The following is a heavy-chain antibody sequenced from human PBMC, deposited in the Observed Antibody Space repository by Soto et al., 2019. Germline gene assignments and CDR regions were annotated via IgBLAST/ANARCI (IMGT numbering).Heavy chain of an antibody. Sequence: QVQLVESGGGVVQPGRSLRLSCAASGFTFSSYGMHWVRQAPGKGLEWVAVISYDGSNKYYADSVKGRFTISRDNSKHTLYLQMNSLRAEDTAVYYCAEEQAPESSGRFHFDYWGQGTLVTVSS. CDR1: GFTFSSYG. CDR3: AEEQAPESSGRFHFDY. V-gene: IGHV3-30*18. CDR2: ISYDGSNK. D-gene: IGHD6-19*01. J-gene: IGHJ4*02.